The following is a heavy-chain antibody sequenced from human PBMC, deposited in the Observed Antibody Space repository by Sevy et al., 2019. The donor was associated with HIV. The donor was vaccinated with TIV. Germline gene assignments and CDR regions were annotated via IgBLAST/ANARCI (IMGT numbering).Heavy chain of an antibody. Sequence: SETLSLTCTVSGGSISSYYWSWIRQPPGKGLEWIGYIYYSGSTNYNPSLKSRVTISVDTSKNQFSLKLSSVTAADTAVCSCERGATTYDYWGQGTLVTVSS. J-gene: IGHJ4*02. CDR1: GGSISSYY. CDR3: ERGATTYDY. V-gene: IGHV4-59*01. D-gene: IGHD1-1*01. CDR2: IYYSGST.